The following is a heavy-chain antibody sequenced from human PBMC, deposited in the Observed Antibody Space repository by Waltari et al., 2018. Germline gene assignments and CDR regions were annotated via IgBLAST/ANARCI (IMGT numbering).Heavy chain of an antibody. CDR2: INQSGRT. D-gene: IGHD2-2*02. CDR3: AREVVVPAAISFYYYYYYMDV. V-gene: IGHV4-34*01. Sequence: QVQLQQWGAGLLKPSETLSLTCAVYGGSFSGYYWSWIRQPPGKGLEWIGEINQSGRTNYNPSLKSRVTISVDTSKNQFSLKLSSVTAADTAVYYCAREVVVPAAISFYYYYYYMDVWGKGTTVTISS. J-gene: IGHJ6*03. CDR1: GGSFSGYY.